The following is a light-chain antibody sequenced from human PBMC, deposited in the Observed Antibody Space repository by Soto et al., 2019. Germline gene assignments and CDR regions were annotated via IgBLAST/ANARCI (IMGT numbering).Light chain of an antibody. Sequence: QSVLTQPPSASGSPGQSVTISCTGTKSDIGVYDFVSWYQHHPCKAPRLIIYEVVQRPSGVPDRFYASKSGNKASLTVSGLQAADEADYFCKSYAGSNTDVLGSGTKVTVL. J-gene: IGLJ1*01. CDR1: KSDIGVYDF. CDR3: KSYAGSNTDV. V-gene: IGLV2-8*01. CDR2: EVV.